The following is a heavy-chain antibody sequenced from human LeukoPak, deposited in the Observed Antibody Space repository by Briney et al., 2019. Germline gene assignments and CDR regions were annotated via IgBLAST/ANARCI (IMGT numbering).Heavy chain of an antibody. CDR1: GGSISSYY. D-gene: IGHD5-12*01. J-gene: IGHJ4*02. V-gene: IGHV4-59*01. Sequence: SETLSLTCTVSGGSISSYYWSWIRQPPGKGLEWIGYIYYSGSTNYNPSLKSRVTISVDTSKNQFSLKLSSVTAADTAVYYCARENRDGYNYRLDYWGQGTLVTVSS. CDR2: IYYSGST. CDR3: ARENRDGYNYRLDY.